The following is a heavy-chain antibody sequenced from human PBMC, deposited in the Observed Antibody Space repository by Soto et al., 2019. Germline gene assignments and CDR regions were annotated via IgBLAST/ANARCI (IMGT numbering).Heavy chain of an antibody. D-gene: IGHD6-19*01. CDR2: IIPIFGTA. V-gene: IGHV1-69*13. J-gene: IGHJ5*02. CDR1: GGTCSSYA. CDR3: ARARGIAVAGHNWFDP. Sequence: VASVKVSCKASGGTCSSYAISWVRQAPGQGLEWMGGIIPIFGTANYAQKFQGRVTITADESTSTAYMELSSLRSEDTAVYYCARARGIAVAGHNWFDPWGQGTLVTVSS.